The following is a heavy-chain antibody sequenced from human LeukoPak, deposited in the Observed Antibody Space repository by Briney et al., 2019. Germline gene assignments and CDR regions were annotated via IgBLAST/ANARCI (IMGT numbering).Heavy chain of an antibody. Sequence: GGSLRLSCAASGFTFSSYAMSWVRQAPGKGLEWVSGISNSGYYADSVKGRFTISRDNSKNTLYLEMSGLRAEDTGVYYCAKEKEREYNYDSYFDYWGQGTLVTVSS. V-gene: IGHV3-23*01. CDR3: AKEKEREYNYDSYFDY. CDR1: GFTFSSYA. D-gene: IGHD5-18*01. CDR2: ISNSG. J-gene: IGHJ4*02.